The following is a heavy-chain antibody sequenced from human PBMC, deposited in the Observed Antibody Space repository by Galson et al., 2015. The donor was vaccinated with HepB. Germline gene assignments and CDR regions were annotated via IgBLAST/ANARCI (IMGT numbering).Heavy chain of an antibody. Sequence: LRLSCAASGFTFSRSAVSWVRQAPGRGLEWVSDISGSGDSRYYADSVKGRFTISRDNSKNTLYLQMNSLRADDTAVYFCAKGDLGFDYWGPGTLVTVSS. CDR1: GFTFSRSA. CDR2: ISGSGDSR. CDR3: AKGDLGFDY. J-gene: IGHJ4*02. D-gene: IGHD2-21*02. V-gene: IGHV3-23*01.